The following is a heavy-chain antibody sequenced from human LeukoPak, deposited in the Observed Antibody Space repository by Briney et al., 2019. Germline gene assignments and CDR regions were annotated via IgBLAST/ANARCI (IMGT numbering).Heavy chain of an antibody. CDR1: GFTSDDYA. CDR2: ISWSSDNI. Sequence: GGSLRLSCAASGFTSDDYAMHWVRQAPGKGLEWVSGISWSSDNIDYADSVKGRFTISRDSAKNSLYLQMNSLRVEDTALYYCAKDSGSSSGYESWFDPWGQGTLVTVSS. D-gene: IGHD5-12*01. CDR3: AKDSGSSSGYESWFDP. V-gene: IGHV3-9*02. J-gene: IGHJ5*02.